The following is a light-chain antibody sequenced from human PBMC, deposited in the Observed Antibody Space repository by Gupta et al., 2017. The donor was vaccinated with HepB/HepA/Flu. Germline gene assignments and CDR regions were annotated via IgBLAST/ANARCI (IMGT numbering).Light chain of an antibody. CDR3: NSYTSSDSYM. CDR1: SNDVGDYNY. Sequence: QSALTQPASMSGSPEPSITISCTGTSNDVGDYNYVSWYQQHPGKAPKLMIYDVSNRPSGVSNRFSGSKSGNTASLTISGLQAEDEADYYCNSYTSSDSYMFGTGTKVTVL. J-gene: IGLJ1*01. V-gene: IGLV2-14*03. CDR2: DVS.